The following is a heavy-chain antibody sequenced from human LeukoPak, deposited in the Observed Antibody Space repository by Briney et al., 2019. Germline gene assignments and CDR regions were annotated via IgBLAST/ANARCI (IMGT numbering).Heavy chain of an antibody. CDR2: ISSSSSSI. V-gene: IGHV3-21*04. CDR3: AAYYYHNSGHLPLGE. CDR1: GFIFSTYM. J-gene: IGHJ4*02. D-gene: IGHD3-22*01. Sequence: GGSLRLSCAASGFIFSTYMMNWVRQAPGKGLEWVSFISSSSSSIYYADSVKGRFTISRDNAKNSLYLQMNSLRAEDTAVYYCAAYYYHNSGHLPLGEWGQGTLVTVSS.